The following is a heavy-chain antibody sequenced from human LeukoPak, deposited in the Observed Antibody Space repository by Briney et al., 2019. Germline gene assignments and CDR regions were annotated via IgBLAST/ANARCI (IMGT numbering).Heavy chain of an antibody. CDR2: IYYSGST. D-gene: IGHD5-24*01. Sequence: SETLSLTCIISGGSISSYYWSWIRQPPGKGLEWIGYIYYSGSTEYNPSLKSRVTISVDTSMNQFSLKLSSVTAADTAVHYCARGGWLKSFNYNFDYWGQGTLVTVSS. J-gene: IGHJ4*02. V-gene: IGHV4-59*01. CDR1: GGSISSYY. CDR3: ARGGWLKSFNYNFDY.